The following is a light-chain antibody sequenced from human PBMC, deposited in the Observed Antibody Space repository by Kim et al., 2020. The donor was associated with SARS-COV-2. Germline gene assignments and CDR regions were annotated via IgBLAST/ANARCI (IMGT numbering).Light chain of an antibody. Sequence: LSTSVGDRVTITCRASQSINNWLAWYQQKPGKAPKLLIYKASSLDNGVPSRFSGSGSGTEFTLTISSLQPDDFATYYCQQYNGFYSFGQGTKLEIK. J-gene: IGKJ2*03. CDR1: QSINNW. V-gene: IGKV1-5*03. CDR3: QQYNGFYS. CDR2: KAS.